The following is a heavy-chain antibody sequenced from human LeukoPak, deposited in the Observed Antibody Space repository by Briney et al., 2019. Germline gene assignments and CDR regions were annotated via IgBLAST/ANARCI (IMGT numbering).Heavy chain of an antibody. CDR2: INPNSGGT. CDR3: ARPFRGYYYDSRGFYPGLIEY. Sequence: GASVKVSCKASGHTFTGYYMHWVRQAPGQGLEWMGWINPNSGGTNYAQKFQGRVTMTRDTSISTAYMELSRLRSDDTAVYYLARPFRGYYYDSRGFYPGLIEYWGQGTLVTVSS. J-gene: IGHJ4*02. CDR1: GHTFTGYY. V-gene: IGHV1-2*02. D-gene: IGHD3-22*01.